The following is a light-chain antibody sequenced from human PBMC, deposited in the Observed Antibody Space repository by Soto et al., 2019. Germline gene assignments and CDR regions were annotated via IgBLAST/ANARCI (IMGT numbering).Light chain of an antibody. CDR1: SSDIDDYNY. V-gene: IGLV2-14*01. CDR3: SSYPHTTATVL. J-gene: IGLJ2*01. Sequence: QSALTQPASVSGSPGQSITISCTGTSSDIDDYNYVSWYQQHPGRAPRLIISDVSDRPSGISNRFSGSKSGNTASLTISGLQAEDEADYYCSSYPHTTATVLFGGGTKLTVL. CDR2: DVS.